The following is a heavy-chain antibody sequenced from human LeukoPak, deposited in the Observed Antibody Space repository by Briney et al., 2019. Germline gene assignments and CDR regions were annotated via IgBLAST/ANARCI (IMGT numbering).Heavy chain of an antibody. D-gene: IGHD6-13*01. Sequence: PSETLSLTCTVSGGSISSYYWSWIRQPPGKGLEWIGYIYYGGSTNYNPSLKSRVTISVDTSKNQFSLKLSSVTAADTAVYYCARAEPGIAAAGTNWFDPWGQGTLVTVSS. CDR1: GGSISSYY. CDR2: IYYGGST. V-gene: IGHV4-59*01. J-gene: IGHJ5*02. CDR3: ARAEPGIAAAGTNWFDP.